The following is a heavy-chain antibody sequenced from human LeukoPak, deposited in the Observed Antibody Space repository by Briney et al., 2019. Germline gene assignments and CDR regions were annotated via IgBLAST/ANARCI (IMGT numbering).Heavy chain of an antibody. CDR1: GFTFDDYG. D-gene: IGHD6-19*01. CDR2: INWNGGST. CDR3: ARADSSGWSHYYYMDV. J-gene: IGHJ6*03. V-gene: IGHV3-20*04. Sequence: GGSLRLSCAASGFTFDDYGMSWVRQAPGKGLEWVSGINWNGGSTGYADSVKGRFTISRDNAKNSLYLQMNSLRAEDTAVYYCARADSSGWSHYYYMDVWGKGTTVTVSS.